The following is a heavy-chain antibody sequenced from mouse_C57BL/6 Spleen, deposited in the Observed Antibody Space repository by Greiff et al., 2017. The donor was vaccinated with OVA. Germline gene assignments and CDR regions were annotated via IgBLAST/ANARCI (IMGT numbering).Heavy chain of an antibody. CDR1: GYTFTSYW. V-gene: IGHV1-59*01. D-gene: IGHD2-4*01. J-gene: IGHJ2*01. Sequence: QVQLQQPGAELVRPGTSVQLSCKASGYTFTSYWMHWVKQRPGQGLEWIGVIDPSDSYTNYNQKFKGKATLTVDTSSSTAYMQLSSLTSEDSAVYYCARGNYDYDYWGQGTTLTVSS. CDR3: ARGNYDYDY. CDR2: IDPSDSYT.